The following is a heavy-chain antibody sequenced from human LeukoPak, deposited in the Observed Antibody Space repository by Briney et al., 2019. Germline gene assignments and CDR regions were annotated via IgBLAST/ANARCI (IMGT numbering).Heavy chain of an antibody. V-gene: IGHV1-18*01. CDR3: ARDPWWSNGGPRTDY. CDR2: ISAYNGNT. D-gene: IGHD2-8*02. CDR1: GYTFTSYG. Sequence: ASVKVSCTASGYTFTSYGISWVRQAPGQGLEWMGWISAYNGNTNYAQKLQGRVTMTTDTSTSTAYMELRSLRSDDTAVYYCARDPWWSNGGPRTDYWGQGTLVTVSS. J-gene: IGHJ4*02.